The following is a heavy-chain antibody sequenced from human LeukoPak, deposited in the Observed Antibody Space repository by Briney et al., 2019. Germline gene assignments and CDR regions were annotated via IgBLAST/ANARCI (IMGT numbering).Heavy chain of an antibody. Sequence: GGSLRLPCAASGFTFSNYAMHWVRQAPGKGLEWVAVISDDGSNKYYGDSVKGRFTISRDNSKNTVYLQMNSLRAEDTAVYYCAKDRYSSGWYSDIDYWGQGTLVTVSS. D-gene: IGHD6-19*01. CDR2: ISDDGSNK. CDR3: AKDRYSSGWYSDIDY. V-gene: IGHV3-30*18. CDR1: GFTFSNYA. J-gene: IGHJ4*02.